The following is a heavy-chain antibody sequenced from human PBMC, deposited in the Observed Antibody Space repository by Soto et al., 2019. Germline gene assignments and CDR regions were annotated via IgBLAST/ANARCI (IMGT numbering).Heavy chain of an antibody. D-gene: IGHD2-2*01. CDR2: INPNSGGT. CDR1: GYTFTGYY. J-gene: IGHJ1*01. Sequence: ASVKVSCKASGYTFTGYYMHWVRQAPGQGLEWMGWINPNSGGTNYAQKFQGWVTMTRDTSISTAYMELSRLRSDDTAVYYCARDRLSLKYCSSTSCYCFQHWGQGTLVTVSS. V-gene: IGHV1-2*04. CDR3: ARDRLSLKYCSSTSCYCFQH.